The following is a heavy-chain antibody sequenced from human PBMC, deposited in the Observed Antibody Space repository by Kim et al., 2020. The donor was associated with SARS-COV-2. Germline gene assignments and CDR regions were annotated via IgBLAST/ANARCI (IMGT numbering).Heavy chain of an antibody. D-gene: IGHD2-15*01. V-gene: IGHV3-7*03. CDR1: GFSFSDYW. J-gene: IGHJ4*02. CDR2: IKEDGSAK. CDR3: AKGTTITVYSATNY. Sequence: GGSLRLSCAASGFSFSDYWMTWVRQVPGKGPEWVANIKEDGSAKYYVDSVKGRFTISRDNTKNSLYLQMNSLRAEDTAVYYCAKGTTITVYSATNYWGQGTLVTVS.